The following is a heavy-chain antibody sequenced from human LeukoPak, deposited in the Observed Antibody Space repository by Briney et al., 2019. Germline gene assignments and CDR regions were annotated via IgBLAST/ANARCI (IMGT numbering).Heavy chain of an antibody. CDR2: INGSGGST. D-gene: IGHD3-3*02. J-gene: IGHJ4*02. V-gene: IGHV3-23*01. Sequence: GGSLRLSCVDSGFTFSNYDMSWVRQAPGKGLEWVSDINGSGGSTYYADSVKGRFTISRDNSKNTLYLQMNSLRGEDTAVYYCAQGGPKHFWGQGTLVIVSS. CDR3: AQGGPKHF. CDR1: GFTFSNYD.